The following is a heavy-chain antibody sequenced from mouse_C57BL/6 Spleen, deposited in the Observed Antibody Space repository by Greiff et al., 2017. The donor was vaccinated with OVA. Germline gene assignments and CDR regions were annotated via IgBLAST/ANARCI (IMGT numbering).Heavy chain of an antibody. CDR1: GYTFTGYW. CDR2: LLPGSGST. Sequence: QVQLQQSGAELMKPGASVKLSCKATGYTFTGYWIEWVKQRPGHGLEWIGELLPGSGSTNYNEKFKGKATLTADTSSNTAYMQISSLTTDDSAIYYGARGNYYGSSLYYFDYWGQGTTLTVSS. D-gene: IGHD1-1*01. J-gene: IGHJ2*01. CDR3: ARGNYYGSSLYYFDY. V-gene: IGHV1-9*01.